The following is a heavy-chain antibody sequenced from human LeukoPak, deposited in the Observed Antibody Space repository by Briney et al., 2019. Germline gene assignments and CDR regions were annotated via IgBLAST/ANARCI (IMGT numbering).Heavy chain of an antibody. J-gene: IGHJ6*03. D-gene: IGHD5-12*01. V-gene: IGHV1-69*13. CDR2: IIPIFGTA. CDR3: ARGGYDLAADYYYMDV. Sequence: ASVKVSCKASGGTFSSYAISWVRQAPGQGLEWMGGIIPIFGTANYAQKFQGRVTITADESTSTAYMELSSLRSEDTAVYYCARGGYDLAADYYYMDVWGKGTTVTISS. CDR1: GGTFSSYA.